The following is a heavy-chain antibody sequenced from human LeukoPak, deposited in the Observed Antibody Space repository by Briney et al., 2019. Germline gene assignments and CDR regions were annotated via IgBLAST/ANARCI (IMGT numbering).Heavy chain of an antibody. Sequence: SETLSLTCTVSGGSISSYYWTWIRQPPGKELEWIGYIYYSGSTNYNPSLKSRVTISIDTSKNQFSLKLSSVTAADTAVYYCARGENSPPDFGYWGQGTLVTVSS. CDR1: GGSISSYY. CDR3: ARGENSPPDFGY. D-gene: IGHD2-21*01. J-gene: IGHJ4*02. CDR2: IYYSGST. V-gene: IGHV4-59*01.